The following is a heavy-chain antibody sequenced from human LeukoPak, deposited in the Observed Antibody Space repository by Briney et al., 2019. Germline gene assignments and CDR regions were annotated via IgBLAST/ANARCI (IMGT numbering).Heavy chain of an antibody. CDR3: ATGAFSAFEI. Sequence: ETLSLTCTVSGGSISSSSYYWGWIRQPPGKGLERVSQIISDETNARYADSVEGRFTISRDNAKNTVYLQMNSLRAEDTAVYYCATGAFSAFEIWGQGTAVTVSS. V-gene: IGHV3-74*01. D-gene: IGHD1-14*01. J-gene: IGHJ3*02. CDR1: GGSISSSSYY. CDR2: IISDETNA.